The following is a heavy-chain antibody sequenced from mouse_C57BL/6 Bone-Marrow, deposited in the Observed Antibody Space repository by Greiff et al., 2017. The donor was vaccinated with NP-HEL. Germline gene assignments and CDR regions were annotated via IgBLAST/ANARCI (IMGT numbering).Heavy chain of an antibody. Sequence: VQLQQPGAELVKPGASVQLSCKASGYPFTSYWMHWGKQRPGQGLEWIGLIIPNIGSTKSNEKLRSKATLTVDNSSSTAFMQLSSLSSEDSAVYYCARDTTVVATYYFDYWGQGTTLTVSS. CDR2: IIPNIGST. CDR1: GYPFTSYW. J-gene: IGHJ2*01. D-gene: IGHD1-1*01. V-gene: IGHV1-64*01. CDR3: ARDTTVVATYYFDY.